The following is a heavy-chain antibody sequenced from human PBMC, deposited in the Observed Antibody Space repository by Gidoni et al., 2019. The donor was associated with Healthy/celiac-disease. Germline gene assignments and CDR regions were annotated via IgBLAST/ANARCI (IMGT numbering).Heavy chain of an antibody. CDR3: ARGIAAARTNWFDP. V-gene: IGHV1-8*01. D-gene: IGHD6-13*01. CDR1: GYTFTSYD. CDR2: MNPNSGNT. Sequence: QVQLVQSGAEVKKPGASVKVSCKASGYTFTSYDLNWVRQATGQGLEWMGWMNPNSGNTGYAQKFQGRVTMTRNTSISTAYMELSSLRSEDTAVYYCARGIAAARTNWFDPWGQGTLVTVSS. J-gene: IGHJ5*02.